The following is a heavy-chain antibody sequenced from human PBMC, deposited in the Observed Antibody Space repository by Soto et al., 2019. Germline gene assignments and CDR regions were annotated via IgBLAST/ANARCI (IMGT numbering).Heavy chain of an antibody. J-gene: IGHJ5*02. CDR3: ARGTGSFSQSRPTNWFDP. CDR2: IVPIFRTA. V-gene: IGHV1-69*06. CDR1: GGTFNSYG. D-gene: IGHD1-1*01. Sequence: ASVKVSCKASGGTFNSYGLTWVRQAPGQGLEWMGRIVPIFRTANYAQKFQGRVTITADTSTSTVYMELSSLRSEDTAVYYCARGTGSFSQSRPTNWFDPWGQGTLVTVSS.